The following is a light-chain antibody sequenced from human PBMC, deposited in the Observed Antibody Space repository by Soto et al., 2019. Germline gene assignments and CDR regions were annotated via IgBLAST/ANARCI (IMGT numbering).Light chain of an antibody. J-gene: IGLJ1*01. V-gene: IGLV2-8*01. CDR3: SSYAGSNSYG. CDR1: SSDVGGYNF. Sequence: QSALTQPPSASGSPGQSVTVSCTGTSSDVGGYNFVSWYQQHPGKVPKLVIYEVSKRPSGVPDRFSGSKSGNTASLTVSGLQAEDEAAYYCSSYAGSNSYGFGTGTKLTVL. CDR2: EVS.